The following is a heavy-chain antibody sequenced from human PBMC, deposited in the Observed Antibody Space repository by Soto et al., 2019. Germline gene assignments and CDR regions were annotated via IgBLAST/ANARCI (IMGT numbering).Heavy chain of an antibody. J-gene: IGHJ1*01. CDR3: ASYGDYYDILTGFQRVRYFQH. CDR1: GYTFTSYY. D-gene: IGHD3-9*01. Sequence: ASVKVSCKASGYTFTSYYMHWVRQAPGQGLEWMGIINPSGGSTSYAQKFQGRVTMTRDTSTSTVYMELSSLRSEDTAVYYCASYGDYYDILTGFQRVRYFQHWGQGPLVTVSS. CDR2: INPSGGST. V-gene: IGHV1-46*03.